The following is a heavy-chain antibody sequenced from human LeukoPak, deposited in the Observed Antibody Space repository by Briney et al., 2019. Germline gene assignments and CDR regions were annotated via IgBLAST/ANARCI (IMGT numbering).Heavy chain of an antibody. CDR3: AKDVSSDWPSAGFDY. CDR2: ISYDGSNK. CDR1: GFTFSSYA. D-gene: IGHD6-19*01. Sequence: PGGSLRLSCAASGFTFSSYAMQWVRQAPGKGLEWVAVISYDGSNKYYADSVKGRFTIYRDNSKNTLYLQMNSLRAEDTAVYYCAKDVSSDWPSAGFDYWGQETLVTVSS. J-gene: IGHJ4*02. V-gene: IGHV3-30-3*01.